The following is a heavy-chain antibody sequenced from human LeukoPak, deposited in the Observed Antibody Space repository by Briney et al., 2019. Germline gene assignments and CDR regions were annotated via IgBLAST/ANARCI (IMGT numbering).Heavy chain of an antibody. CDR2: IHPEGNEK. J-gene: IGHJ4*02. D-gene: IGHD5-24*01. CDR1: GFTFSNFW. V-gene: IGHV3-7*01. Sequence: PGGSLRLSCAVSGFTFSNFWMSWVRQAPGRGLEWVANIHPEGNEKYHVESVKGRFTISRDNAKNSLFLQMNGLRAEDTAVYYCARDGYNPGSFDYWGQGTLVTVSS. CDR3: ARDGYNPGSFDY.